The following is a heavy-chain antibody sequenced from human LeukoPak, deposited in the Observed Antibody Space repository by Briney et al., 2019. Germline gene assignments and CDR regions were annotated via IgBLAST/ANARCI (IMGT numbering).Heavy chain of an antibody. CDR2: IYHSGST. CDR1: GYSISSGYY. Sequence: PSETLSLTCTVSGYSISSGYYWGWIRQPPGKGLEWIGSIYHSGSTYYNPSLKSRVTISVDTSKNQFSLKLSSVTAADTAVYYCARDYGSGRSDWFDPWGQGTLVTVSS. D-gene: IGHD3-10*01. J-gene: IGHJ5*02. CDR3: ARDYGSGRSDWFDP. V-gene: IGHV4-38-2*02.